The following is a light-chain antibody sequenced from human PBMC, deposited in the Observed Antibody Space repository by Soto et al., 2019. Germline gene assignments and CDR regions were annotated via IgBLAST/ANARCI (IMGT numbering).Light chain of an antibody. J-gene: IGLJ2*01. Sequence: QSVLTQSPSVSGAPGQRVTISCTGTSSNIGAAYDVNWYRHLPGTAPKLLIYGNTNRPSGVPDRFSGSKSSTSASLAITGLQADDEAVDYCQSYYSGLTGSVFGGGTKLTVL. CDR2: GNT. V-gene: IGLV1-40*01. CDR3: QSYYSGLTGSV. CDR1: SSNIGAAYD.